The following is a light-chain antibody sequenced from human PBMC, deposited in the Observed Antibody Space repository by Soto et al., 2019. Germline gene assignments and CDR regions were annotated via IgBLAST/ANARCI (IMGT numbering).Light chain of an antibody. Sequence: EIVMTQSPATLSVSPGERATLFCRASQSVSSNLACCQQKPGQAPRLLLYGASTRAAGIPARFTGSGAGKESTLSISSLLSEDFAVYYGQQYNNWLRTFGPGTKVDIK. CDR2: GAS. CDR3: QQYNNWLRT. CDR1: QSVSSN. V-gene: IGKV3-15*01. J-gene: IGKJ3*01.